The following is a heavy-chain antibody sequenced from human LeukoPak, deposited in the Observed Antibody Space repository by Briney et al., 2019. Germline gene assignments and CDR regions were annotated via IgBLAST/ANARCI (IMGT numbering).Heavy chain of an antibody. CDR1: GFTFGDYA. CDR3: TRVGVGYYDFWSGYLDY. D-gene: IGHD3-3*01. Sequence: PGGSLRLSCTASGFTFGDYAMSWFRQAPGKGLEWVGFIRSKAYGGTTEYAASVKGRFTISRDDSKSIAYLQMNSLKTEDTAVYYCTRVGVGYYDFWSGYLDYWGQGTLVTVSS. V-gene: IGHV3-49*03. CDR2: IRSKAYGGTT. J-gene: IGHJ4*02.